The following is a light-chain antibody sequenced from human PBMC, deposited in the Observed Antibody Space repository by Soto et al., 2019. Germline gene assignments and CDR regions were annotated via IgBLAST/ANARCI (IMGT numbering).Light chain of an antibody. J-gene: IGKJ1*01. CDR1: QSISSW. CDR2: DAS. V-gene: IGKV1-5*01. Sequence: DIQMTQSPSTLSASVGDRVTITCRASQSISSWLAWYQQKPGKAPKLLIYDASTLQSGVPSGFSGSESGTEFTLTINSLQPDDFATYYCQHYHTYSWTFGQGTKVDIK. CDR3: QHYHTYSWT.